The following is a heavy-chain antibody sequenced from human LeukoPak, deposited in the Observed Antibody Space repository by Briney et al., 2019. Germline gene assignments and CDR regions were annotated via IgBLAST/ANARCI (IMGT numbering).Heavy chain of an antibody. CDR2: ISVYNGNT. Sequence: ASVKVSCKASGYTFTSYGITWVRQAPGQGLEWMGWISVYNGNTNYAQKLQGRVTMTTDTSTSTAYMELRSPSSDDTAMYYCARDREAAGQKLTDYWGQGTLVTVSS. D-gene: IGHD6-13*01. CDR1: GYTFTSYG. J-gene: IGHJ4*02. V-gene: IGHV1-18*01. CDR3: ARDREAAGQKLTDY.